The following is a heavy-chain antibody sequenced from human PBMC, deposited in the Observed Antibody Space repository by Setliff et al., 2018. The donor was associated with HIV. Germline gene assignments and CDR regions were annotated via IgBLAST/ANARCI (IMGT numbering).Heavy chain of an antibody. J-gene: IGHJ5*02. V-gene: IGHV1-18*01. CDR2: ISANDGHT. CDR3: ARARLQGIVTAVGPRDNCLDP. D-gene: IGHD1-26*01. Sequence: ASVKVSCKASGYTFTSYGISWVRQAPGQGLEWMGWISANDGHTDYAPRLLGRVTMTTDTSTSTAYMELRSLTSDDTAVYYCARARLQGIVTAVGPRDNCLDPWGQGTRVTVSS. CDR1: GYTFTSYG.